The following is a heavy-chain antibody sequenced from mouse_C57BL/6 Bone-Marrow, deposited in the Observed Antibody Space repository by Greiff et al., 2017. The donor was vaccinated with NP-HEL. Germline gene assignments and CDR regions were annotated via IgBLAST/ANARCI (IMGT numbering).Heavy chain of an antibody. CDR1: GYTFTSYG. CDR2: IYPRSGNT. CDR3: ARRPPSNWEGAMDY. Sequence: QVQLQQSGAELARPGASVKLSCKASGYTFTSYGISWVKQRTGQGLEWIGEIYPRSGNTYYNEKFKGKATLTADKSSSTAYMELRSLTSEDSAVYFCARRPPSNWEGAMDYWGQGTSVTVSS. V-gene: IGHV1-81*01. J-gene: IGHJ4*01. D-gene: IGHD4-1*01.